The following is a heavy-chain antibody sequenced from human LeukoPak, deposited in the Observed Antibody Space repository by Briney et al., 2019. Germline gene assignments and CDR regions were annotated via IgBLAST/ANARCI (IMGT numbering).Heavy chain of an antibody. Sequence: GASVKVSCNASGYTFTSYDINWVRQATRQGLEWMGWMNPNSGNTGYAQKFQGRVTMTRNTSISTAYMELSSLRSEDTAVYYCARGGVLWFGEQGPFDPWGQGTLVTVSS. D-gene: IGHD3-10*01. V-gene: IGHV1-8*01. CDR2: MNPNSGNT. CDR3: ARGGVLWFGEQGPFDP. CDR1: GYTFTSYD. J-gene: IGHJ5*02.